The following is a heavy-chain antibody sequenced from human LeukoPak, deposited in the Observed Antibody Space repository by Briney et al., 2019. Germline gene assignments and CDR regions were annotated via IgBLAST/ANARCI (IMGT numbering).Heavy chain of an antibody. Sequence: PGGSLRLSCAASGFTLSMYALHWVRQAPGKGLEWVALISYDGSNADYVDSVKGRFTISRDNSKNTLFLQMNSLRAEDTAVYYCSKGQYYHHRGHYLGNFDYWGQGTLVTVSS. CDR1: GFTLSMYA. V-gene: IGHV3-30*01. D-gene: IGHD3-3*01. CDR2: ISYDGSNA. J-gene: IGHJ4*02. CDR3: SKGQYYHHRGHYLGNFDY.